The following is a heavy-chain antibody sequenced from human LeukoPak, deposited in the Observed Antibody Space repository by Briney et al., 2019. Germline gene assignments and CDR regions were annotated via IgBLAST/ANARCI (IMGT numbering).Heavy chain of an antibody. Sequence: GGSLRLSCAASGFTFSSYAMHWVRQAPGKGLEYVSAISSNGGSTYYANSVKGRFTISRDNSKNTLYLQMGSLRAEDMAVYYCAREGYYGSGSPYYYYYYYMDVWGKGTTVTVSS. D-gene: IGHD3-10*01. CDR2: ISSNGGST. V-gene: IGHV3-64*01. CDR1: GFTFSSYA. J-gene: IGHJ6*03. CDR3: AREGYYGSGSPYYYYYYYMDV.